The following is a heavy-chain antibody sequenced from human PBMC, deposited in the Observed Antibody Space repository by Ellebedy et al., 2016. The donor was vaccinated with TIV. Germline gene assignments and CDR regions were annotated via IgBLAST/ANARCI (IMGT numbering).Heavy chain of an antibody. CDR1: GFTFSRHW. D-gene: IGHD7-27*01. V-gene: IGHV3-48*04. J-gene: IGHJ3*02. CDR3: ARTGIWGNAFDI. CDR2: MSSNTETT. Sequence: GESLKISCAASGFTFSRHWMHWIRQAPGKGPEWAAYMSSNTETTYYADSVRGRFTISRDNGKNALYLDMNSLRVEDTAVYYCARTGIWGNAFDIWGQGTMVTVSS.